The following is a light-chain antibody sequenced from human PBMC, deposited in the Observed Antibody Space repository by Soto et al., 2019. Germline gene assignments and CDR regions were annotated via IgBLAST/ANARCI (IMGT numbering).Light chain of an antibody. Sequence: EIVMTQSPATLSVSPGERATLSCRASQSVSSNLAWYQQKPGQAPRLLIYGASTRATGIPARFSGSGSGTDFTLTIASLQPEDFALYYCQERSDWPRGTFGGGTKVEIK. CDR3: QERSDWPRGT. CDR1: QSVSSN. J-gene: IGKJ4*01. CDR2: GAS. V-gene: IGKV3-15*01.